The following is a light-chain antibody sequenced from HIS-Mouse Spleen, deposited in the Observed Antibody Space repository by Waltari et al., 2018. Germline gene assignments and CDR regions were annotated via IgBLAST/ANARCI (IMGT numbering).Light chain of an antibody. CDR2: GAS. V-gene: IGKV3-15*01. J-gene: IGKJ2*01. CDR1: RN. CDR3: QQYNNWPPGVYT. Sequence: RNLAGDHQKPGQGPRLLSYGASTRATGIPARFSGSGSGTEFTLTISSMQSEDFAVYYCQQYNNWPPGVYTFGQGTKLEIK.